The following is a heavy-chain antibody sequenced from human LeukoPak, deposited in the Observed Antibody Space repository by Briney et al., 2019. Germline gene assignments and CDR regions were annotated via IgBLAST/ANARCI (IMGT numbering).Heavy chain of an antibody. CDR2: IRSTANGYAT. V-gene: IGHV3-73*01. J-gene: IGHJ4*02. CDR1: GFTFSGSA. D-gene: IGHD3-3*02. CDR3: ARGLANFDY. Sequence: SGGSLRLSCAASGFTFSGSALHWVRQASGKGLEWVGRIRSTANGYATAYAASVKSRFTISRDDSKNTAYLQMDSLKTEDTAVYYCARGLANFDYWGQGTLVTVSS.